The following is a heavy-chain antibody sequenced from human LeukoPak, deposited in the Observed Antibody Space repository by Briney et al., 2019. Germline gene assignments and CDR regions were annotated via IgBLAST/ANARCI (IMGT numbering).Heavy chain of an antibody. CDR1: GGSISSGGYY. V-gene: IGHV4-30-2*01. CDR2: IYHSGST. CDR3: ARDLYSGYVFDL. D-gene: IGHD5-12*01. J-gene: IGHJ2*01. Sequence: SETLSLTCTVSGGSISSGGYYWSWIRQPPGKGLEWIGYIYHSGSTYYNPSLKSRVTISVDRSKNQFSLKLSSVTAADTAVYYCARDLYSGYVFDLWGRGTLVTVSS.